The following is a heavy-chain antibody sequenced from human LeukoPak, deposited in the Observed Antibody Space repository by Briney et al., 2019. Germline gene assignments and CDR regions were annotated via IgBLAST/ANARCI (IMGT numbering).Heavy chain of an antibody. CDR3: ASTHYDMWTTSYYVDF. Sequence: SETLSLTCTVSGGYITSTSYYWGWIRQPPGKGLEWIGSLYYGGSTYSTPSLKSRVTIPVDTSKNQFSLNLSSLTDSDTAVFYCASTHYDMWTTSYYVDFWGQGTLVTVFS. V-gene: IGHV4-39*01. CDR2: LYYGGST. J-gene: IGHJ4*02. CDR1: GGYITSTSYY. D-gene: IGHD3-9*01.